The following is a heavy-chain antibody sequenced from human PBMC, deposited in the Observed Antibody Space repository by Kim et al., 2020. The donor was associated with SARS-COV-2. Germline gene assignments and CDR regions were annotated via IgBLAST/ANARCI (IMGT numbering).Heavy chain of an antibody. CDR2: ISYDGSNK. D-gene: IGHD6-6*01. CDR1: GFTFSSYA. V-gene: IGHV3-30*04. CDR3: ARNPLYSSSALLGY. Sequence: GGSLRLSCAASGFTFSSYAMHWVRQAPGKGLEWVAVISYDGSNKYYADSVKGRFTISRDNSKNTLYLQMNSLRAEDTAVYYCARNPLYSSSALLGYWGQGTLVTVSS. J-gene: IGHJ4*02.